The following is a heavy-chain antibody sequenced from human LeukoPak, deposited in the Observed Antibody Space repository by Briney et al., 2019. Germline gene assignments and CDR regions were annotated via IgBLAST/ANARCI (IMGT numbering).Heavy chain of an antibody. J-gene: IGHJ6*02. CDR2: INAGNGNT. D-gene: IGHD6-19*01. V-gene: IGHV1-3*01. Sequence: ASVKVSCKASGYTFTSYAMHWVRQAPGQRLEWMGWINAGNGNTKYSQKFQGRVTITRDTSASTAYMELSSLRSEDTAVYYCARAVAGTMGMDVWGQGTTVTVSS. CDR3: ARAVAGTMGMDV. CDR1: GYTFTSYA.